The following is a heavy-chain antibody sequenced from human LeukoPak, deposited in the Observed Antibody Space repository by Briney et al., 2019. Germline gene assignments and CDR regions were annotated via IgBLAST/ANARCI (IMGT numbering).Heavy chain of an antibody. D-gene: IGHD3/OR15-3a*01. Sequence: ASVKVSCKASGYTFTSYDINWVRQATGQGLEWMGWMNPNSGNTGYAQKFQGRVTTTKNTSITTAYMELSSLRSEDTAVYYCARALSWTTDSYYYMDVWGKGTTVTV. V-gene: IGHV1-8*01. CDR3: ARALSWTTDSYYYMDV. CDR2: MNPNSGNT. J-gene: IGHJ6*03. CDR1: GYTFTSYD.